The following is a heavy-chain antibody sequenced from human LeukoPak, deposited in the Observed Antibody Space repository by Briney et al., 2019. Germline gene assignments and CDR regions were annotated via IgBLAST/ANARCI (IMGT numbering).Heavy chain of an antibody. CDR2: ISGSGGSI. CDR3: ARVIRTYYYGSGSYSGAFDI. D-gene: IGHD3-10*01. V-gene: IGHV3-23*01. Sequence: PGGSLRLSCAASGFTFSSYAMSWVRQAPGKGLEWVSAISGSGGSIYYADSVKGRFTISRDNAKNPLYLQMNSLRAEDTAVYYCARVIRTYYYGSGSYSGAFDIWGQGTMVTVSS. J-gene: IGHJ3*02. CDR1: GFTFSSYA.